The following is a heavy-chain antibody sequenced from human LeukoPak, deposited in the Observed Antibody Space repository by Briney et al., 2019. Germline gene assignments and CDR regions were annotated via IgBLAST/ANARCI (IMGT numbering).Heavy chain of an antibody. D-gene: IGHD6-6*01. CDR1: GFTVSSNY. J-gene: IGHJ4*02. CDR3: ARDGRQLGY. V-gene: IGHV3-53*01. CDR2: INSGGST. Sequence: PGGSLRLSCAASGFTVSSNYMNWVRQAPGQGLEWVSVINSGGSTHYADSVKGRFTISRDNAKNSLYLQMNSLRAEDTAVYYCARDGRQLGYWGQGTLVTVSS.